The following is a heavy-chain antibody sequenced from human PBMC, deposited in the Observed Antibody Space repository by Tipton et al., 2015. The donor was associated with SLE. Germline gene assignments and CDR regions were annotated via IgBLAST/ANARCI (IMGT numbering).Heavy chain of an antibody. J-gene: IGHJ4*02. D-gene: IGHD6-19*01. CDR3: ARGGGWDFFDL. CDR1: GGSIKNHY. V-gene: IGHV4-59*11. CDR2: IYNSGSS. Sequence: TLSLTCIVSGGSIKNHYWSWIRQPPGKEPEWIGYIYNSGSSAYNPSLKSRVTVSVDASKNQFSLKLRSVTAADTAVYYCARGGGWDFFDLWGQGTLVTVSS.